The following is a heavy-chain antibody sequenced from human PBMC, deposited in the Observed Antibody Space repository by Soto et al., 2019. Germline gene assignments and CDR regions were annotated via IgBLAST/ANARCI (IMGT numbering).Heavy chain of an antibody. J-gene: IGHJ4*02. D-gene: IGHD3-9*01. Sequence: EVLLLESGGGLVQPGGSLTVSCEASGFTFSRSAMSWVRQAPGKGLEWVSGISGSGDSPSYADSVLGRFTISRDNYKDTVYLVMDSLRADATAVYYCAKVSSRLFDWLAKPAHYFDSWGQGTLVSVSS. CDR2: ISGSGDSP. V-gene: IGHV3-23*01. CDR3: AKVSSRLFDWLAKPAHYFDS. CDR1: GFTFSRSA.